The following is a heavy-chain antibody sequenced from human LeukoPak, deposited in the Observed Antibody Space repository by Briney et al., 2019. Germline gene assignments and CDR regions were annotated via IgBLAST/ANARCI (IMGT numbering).Heavy chain of an antibody. V-gene: IGHV1-18*01. J-gene: IGHJ4*02. CDR3: ATVGSYYQLDY. CDR1: GYTFTSYG. Sequence: ASLKVSCKASGYTFTSYGISWVRQAPGQGLEWMGWISAYNGNTNYAQKLQGRVTMTTETSTSTAYMELRSLRSDDTAVYYCATVGSYYQLDYWGQGTLVTVSS. CDR2: ISAYNGNT. D-gene: IGHD1-26*01.